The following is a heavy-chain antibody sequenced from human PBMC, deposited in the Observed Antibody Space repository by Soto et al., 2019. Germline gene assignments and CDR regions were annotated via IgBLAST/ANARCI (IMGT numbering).Heavy chain of an antibody. Sequence: PGGSLRLSCAAFGFTFSRYEMNWVRQAPGKGLEWISYITTTGNTRVYADSVKGRFTISRDNAKNSLDLQMNSLRAEDTAVYYCARVLERGGYGMDVRGQGTKATVSS. J-gene: IGHJ6*02. D-gene: IGHD3-3*01. CDR2: ITTTGNTR. CDR3: ARVLERGGYGMDV. CDR1: GFTFSRYE. V-gene: IGHV3-48*03.